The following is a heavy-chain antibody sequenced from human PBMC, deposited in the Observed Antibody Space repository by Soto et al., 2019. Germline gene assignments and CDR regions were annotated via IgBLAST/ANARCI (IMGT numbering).Heavy chain of an antibody. Sequence: GESLKISCKGSGYSFTSYWIGWVRQMPGKGLEWMGIIYPGDSDTRYSPSFQGQVTISADKSISTAYLQWSSLKASDTAMYYCARTAFVVVPAAIGSSSNYYYYYMDVWGKGTTVTVS. D-gene: IGHD2-2*02. CDR2: IYPGDSDT. V-gene: IGHV5-51*01. J-gene: IGHJ6*03. CDR1: GYSFTSYW. CDR3: ARTAFVVVPAAIGSSSNYYYYYMDV.